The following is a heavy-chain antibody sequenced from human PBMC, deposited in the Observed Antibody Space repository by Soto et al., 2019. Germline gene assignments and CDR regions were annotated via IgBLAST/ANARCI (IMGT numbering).Heavy chain of an antibody. CDR1: GYIFSDYG. Sequence: GASVKVSCKASGYIFSDYGINWVRLAPGQGLEWMGWIIPYNDNTKYAENFQGRVTLTTDTSTNPVYMELRSLTPDDTGVYFCARKPYSHYYGMDVWGQGTSVTVSS. J-gene: IGHJ6*02. D-gene: IGHD2-21*01. CDR3: ARKPYSHYYGMDV. V-gene: IGHV1-18*01. CDR2: IIPYNDNT.